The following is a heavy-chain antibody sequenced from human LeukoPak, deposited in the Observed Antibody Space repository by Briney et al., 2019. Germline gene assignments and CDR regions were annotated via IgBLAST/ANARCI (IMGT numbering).Heavy chain of an antibody. V-gene: IGHV5-51*01. D-gene: IGHD3-22*01. J-gene: IGHJ4*02. CDR2: IDPGDSDT. Sequence: GESLQISCKGSGYSFTSYWIGWVRQMPGKGLEWMGIIDPGDSDTRYSPSFQGQVTISADKSISTAYLQWSSLKASDTAMYYCATGPYYYDSSGYYDGLDYWGQGTLVTVSS. CDR1: GYSFTSYW. CDR3: ATGPYYYDSSGYYDGLDY.